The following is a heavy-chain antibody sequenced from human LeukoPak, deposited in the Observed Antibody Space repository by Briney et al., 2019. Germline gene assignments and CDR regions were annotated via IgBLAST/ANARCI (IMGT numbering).Heavy chain of an antibody. V-gene: IGHV1-69*04. D-gene: IGHD4-17*01. CDR3: ARDRVINHANDCGNDY. J-gene: IGHJ4*02. Sequence: ASAKVSCKASGGTFSSYTISWVRQAPGQGLEWMGRIIPILGIANYAQKFQGRVTITADKSTSTAYMELSSLRSEDTAVYYCARDRVINHANDCGNDYWGQGTLVTVSS. CDR2: IIPILGIA. CDR1: GGTFSSYT.